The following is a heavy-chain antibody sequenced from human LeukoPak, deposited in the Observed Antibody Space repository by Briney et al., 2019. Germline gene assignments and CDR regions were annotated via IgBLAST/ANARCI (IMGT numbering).Heavy chain of an antibody. J-gene: IGHJ4*02. Sequence: GRSLRLSCAASGFTFSSYGMHWVRQAPGKGLEWVAVISYDGSNKYYADSVKGRFTISRDNSKNTLYLQMNSLRAEDTAVYYCARAFGWLQLEPYDYWGQGTLVTVSS. D-gene: IGHD5-24*01. CDR1: GFTFSSYG. V-gene: IGHV3-30*06. CDR3: ARAFGWLQLEPYDY. CDR2: ISYDGSNK.